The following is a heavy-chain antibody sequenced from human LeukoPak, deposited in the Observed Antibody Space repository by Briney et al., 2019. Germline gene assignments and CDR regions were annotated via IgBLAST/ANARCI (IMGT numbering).Heavy chain of an antibody. CDR1: GFTFSSYG. D-gene: IGHD2-2*01. CDR2: ISYDGSNK. CDR3: AKELGGDIVVVPAAYDY. J-gene: IGHJ4*02. Sequence: PGRSLRLSCAASGFTFSSYGMHWVRQAPGKGLEWVAVISYDGSNKYYADSVKGRFTISRDNSKNTLYLQMNSLRAEDTDVYYCAKELGGDIVVVPAAYDYWGQGTLVTVSS. V-gene: IGHV3-30*18.